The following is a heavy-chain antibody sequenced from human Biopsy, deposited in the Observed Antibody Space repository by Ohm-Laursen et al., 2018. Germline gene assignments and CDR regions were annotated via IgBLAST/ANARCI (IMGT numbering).Heavy chain of an antibody. V-gene: IGHV3-11*04. Sequence: SLRLSCAASGFSFSDYYMIWVRQAPGKGLEWASYISSSGRTMYYADSVKGRFTISRDNANKSLYLQMNSLRAEDTAVYYCARAYPPPGRRLVVVAGDFDCWGQGTRVTVSS. CDR1: GFSFSDYY. CDR2: ISSSGRTM. J-gene: IGHJ4*02. D-gene: IGHD2-15*01. CDR3: ARAYPPPGRRLVVVAGDFDC.